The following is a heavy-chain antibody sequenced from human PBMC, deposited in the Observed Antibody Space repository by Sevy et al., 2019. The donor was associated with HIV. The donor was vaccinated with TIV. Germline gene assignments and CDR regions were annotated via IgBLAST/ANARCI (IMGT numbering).Heavy chain of an antibody. D-gene: IGHD3-3*01. V-gene: IGHV3-23*01. CDR2: ISGSGGST. J-gene: IGHJ4*02. Sequence: GGSLRLSCAASGFTFSSYAMSWVRQAPGNGLEWVSAISGSGGSTYYADSVKGRFTISRDNSKNTLYLQMNSLRAEDTAVYYCAKLVAYYDFWSGYSGGLERQFYFDYWGQGTLVTVSS. CDR1: GFTFSSYA. CDR3: AKLVAYYDFWSGYSGGLERQFYFDY.